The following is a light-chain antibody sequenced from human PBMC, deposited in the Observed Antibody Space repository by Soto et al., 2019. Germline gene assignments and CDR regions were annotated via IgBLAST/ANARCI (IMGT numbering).Light chain of an antibody. J-gene: IGLJ2*01. V-gene: IGLV2-23*03. CDR2: EGS. CDR1: SSDVGSYNL. Sequence: QSARTQPASVSGSPGQPTTISGTGTSSDVGSYNLVSWYQQHPGKAPKLMIYEGSKRPSGVSNRFSGSKSGNTASLTISGLQAEDEADYYCCSYAGSSTFGVFGGGTKVTVL. CDR3: CSYAGSSTFGV.